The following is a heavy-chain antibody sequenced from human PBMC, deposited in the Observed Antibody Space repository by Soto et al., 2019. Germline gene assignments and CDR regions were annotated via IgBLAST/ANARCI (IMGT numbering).Heavy chain of an antibody. D-gene: IGHD5-18*01. CDR2: ISAYNGNT. CDR1: GYTFTSYG. CDR3: WRSSGYSYGFDY. Sequence: QVQLVQSGAEVKKPGASVKVSCKASGYTFTSYGISWVRQAPGQGLEWMGWISAYNGNTNYAQKRQGRLTMTTDTPTTTAYIELRSLRSDDPAVYYCWRSSGYSYGFDYWGQGTLVTASS. J-gene: IGHJ4*02. V-gene: IGHV1-18*01.